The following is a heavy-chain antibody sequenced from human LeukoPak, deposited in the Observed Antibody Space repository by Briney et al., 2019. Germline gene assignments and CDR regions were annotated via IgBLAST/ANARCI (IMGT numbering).Heavy chain of an antibody. CDR2: IYYSGST. CDR1: GGSMSSYY. D-gene: IGHD2-15*01. J-gene: IGHJ6*03. V-gene: IGHV4-59*08. Sequence: SETLSLTCAVSGGSMSSYYWSWIRQPPGKGLEWIGYIYYSGSTNYNPSLKSRVTISVDSSKNQFSLELSSVTAADTAVYYCARSGYCSGGSCYPGGDYYYYYMDVWGKGTTVTVSS. CDR3: ARSGYCSGGSCYPGGDYYYYYMDV.